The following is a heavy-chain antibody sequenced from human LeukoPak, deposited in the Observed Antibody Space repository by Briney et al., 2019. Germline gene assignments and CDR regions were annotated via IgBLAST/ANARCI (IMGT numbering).Heavy chain of an antibody. V-gene: IGHV3-48*01. J-gene: IGHJ6*03. D-gene: IGHD4-17*01. CDR1: GFTFSSYS. CDR2: ISSSSSTI. CDR3: AVTTGYYYYYMDV. Sequence: GGSLRLSCAASGFTFSSYSMNWVRQAPGKGLEWVSYISSSSSTIYYADSVKGRFTISRDNAKNSLYLQMNSLRAEDTAVYYCAVTTGYYYYYMDVWGKGTTVTVSS.